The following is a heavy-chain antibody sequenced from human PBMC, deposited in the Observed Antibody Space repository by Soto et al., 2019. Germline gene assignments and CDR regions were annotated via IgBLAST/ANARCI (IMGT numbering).Heavy chain of an antibody. CDR2: ISGSGGST. CDR1: GFTFSSYA. Sequence: GGSLRLSCAASGFTFSSYAMSWVRQAPGKGLEWVSAISGSGGSTYYADSVKGRFTISRDNSKNTLYLQMNSLRAEDTAVYYCATSHYYDSSGYYYGPNDFDYWGQGTLVTVSS. CDR3: ATSHYYDSSGYYYGPNDFDY. D-gene: IGHD3-22*01. J-gene: IGHJ4*02. V-gene: IGHV3-23*01.